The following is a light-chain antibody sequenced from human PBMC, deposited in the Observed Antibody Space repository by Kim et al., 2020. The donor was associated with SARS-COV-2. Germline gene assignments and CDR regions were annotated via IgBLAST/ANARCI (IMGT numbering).Light chain of an antibody. J-gene: IGKJ2*01. CDR3: QQYNDWPPYT. Sequence: EIVMTQSPATLAVSPGERATLSCRASQSVSGNLAWYQQKPGQPPRLLIYGASTRATGIPARFSGSGSGTEFTLTISTLQSEDFAVYYCQQYNDWPPYTFGQGTKLEI. CDR2: GAS. V-gene: IGKV3-15*01. CDR1: QSVSGN.